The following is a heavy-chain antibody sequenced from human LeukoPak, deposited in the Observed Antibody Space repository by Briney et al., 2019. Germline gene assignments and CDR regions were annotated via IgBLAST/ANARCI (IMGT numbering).Heavy chain of an antibody. CDR3: AREYRVVVSEQGYDYYYGMDV. CDR2: MNPNSGNT. D-gene: IGHD3-22*01. Sequence: ASVKVSCKASGYTFTSYGISWVRQAPGQGPEWMGWMNPNSGNTGYAQKFQGRVTMTRNTSITTAYMELSSLRSEDTAVYYCAREYRVVVSEQGYDYYYGMDVWGQGTTVTVSS. CDR1: GYTFTSYG. J-gene: IGHJ6*02. V-gene: IGHV1-8*02.